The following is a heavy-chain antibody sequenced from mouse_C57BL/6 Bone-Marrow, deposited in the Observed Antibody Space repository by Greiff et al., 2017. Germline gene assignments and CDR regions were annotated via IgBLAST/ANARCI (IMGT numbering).Heavy chain of an antibody. D-gene: IGHD2-3*01. CDR1: GFSLTSYG. CDR2: IWSGGST. V-gene: IGHV2-2*01. Sequence: VQLQQSGPGLVQPSQSLSITCTASGFSLTSYGVHWVRQSPGKGLEWLGVIWSGGSTDYNAAFISRLSISKENSKSQVFFKMNSLQADDTAIYYCARGKVDDGYQGYAMDYWGQGTSVTVSS. J-gene: IGHJ4*01. CDR3: ARGKVDDGYQGYAMDY.